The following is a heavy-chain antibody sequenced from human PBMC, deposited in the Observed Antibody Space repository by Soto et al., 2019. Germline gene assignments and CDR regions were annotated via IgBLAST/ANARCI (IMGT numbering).Heavy chain of an antibody. Sequence: ASVKVSCKASGYTFTSYDINWVRQATGQGLEWMGWMNPNSGNTGYAQKFQGRVTITRDTSASTAYMELSSLRSEDTAVYYCARGVMGYYYDSSGYSPPDAFDIWGQGTMVTVSS. J-gene: IGHJ3*02. CDR1: GYTFTSYD. V-gene: IGHV1-8*01. CDR3: ARGVMGYYYDSSGYSPPDAFDI. D-gene: IGHD3-22*01. CDR2: MNPNSGNT.